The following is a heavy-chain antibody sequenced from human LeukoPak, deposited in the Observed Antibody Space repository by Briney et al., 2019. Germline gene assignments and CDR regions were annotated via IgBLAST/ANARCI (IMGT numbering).Heavy chain of an antibody. Sequence: GGSLRLSCAASGFTVSSNYMSWVRQAPGKGLEWVSVIYSGGSTYYADSVKGRFTISRDNSKNTLYLQMNSLRAEDTAVYYCANFFIAYYDYVWGGWGQGTLVTVSS. D-gene: IGHD3-16*01. J-gene: IGHJ4*02. CDR2: IYSGGST. CDR3: ANFFIAYYDYVWGG. CDR1: GFTVSSNY. V-gene: IGHV3-53*05.